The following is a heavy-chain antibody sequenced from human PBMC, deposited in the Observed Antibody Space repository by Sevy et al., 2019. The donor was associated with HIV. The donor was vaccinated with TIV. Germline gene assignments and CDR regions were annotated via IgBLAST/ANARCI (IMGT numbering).Heavy chain of an antibody. D-gene: IGHD3-16*02. J-gene: IGHJ6*02. CDR3: ARDRRFCGNECYLYYYYSMDV. CDR1: GFNVNDNY. CDR2: IHADGSS. V-gene: IGHV3-53*01. Sequence: GESLKISCAASGFNVNDNYMTWVRQAPGKGLEWVSIIHADGSSYYADSVKGRFTMSRDDSKNIVNLQMNSLRADDTAVYYCARDRRFCGNECYLYYYYSMDVWGQGTAVTVSS.